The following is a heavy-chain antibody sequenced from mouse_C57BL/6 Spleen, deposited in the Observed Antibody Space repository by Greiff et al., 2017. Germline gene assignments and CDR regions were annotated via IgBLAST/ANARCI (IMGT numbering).Heavy chain of an antibody. Sequence: QVQLKESGPGLVQPSQSLSITCTVSGFSLTSYGVHWVRQSPGKGLEWLGVIWSGGSTDHNAAFISRLSISKDNSKSQVFFKMNSLQADDTAIYYCARRGLRGYAMDYWGQGTSVTVSS. CDR2: IWSGGST. CDR3: ARRGLRGYAMDY. V-gene: IGHV2-2*01. D-gene: IGHD3-1*01. CDR1: GFSLTSYG. J-gene: IGHJ4*01.